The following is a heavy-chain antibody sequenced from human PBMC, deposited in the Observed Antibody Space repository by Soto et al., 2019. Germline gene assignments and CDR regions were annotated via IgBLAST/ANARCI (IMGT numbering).Heavy chain of an antibody. CDR1: GFTFSSYA. D-gene: IGHD6-19*01. CDR2: ISGSGGST. CDR3: AKSRPQHHSSGWPYYFDY. Sequence: EVQLLESGGGLVQPGGSLRLSCAASGFTFSSYAMSWVRQAPGKGLEWVSAISGSGGSTYYADSVKGRFTISRDNSKNTLYLQMNSLRAEDTAVYYCAKSRPQHHSSGWPYYFDYWGQGTLVTVSS. V-gene: IGHV3-23*01. J-gene: IGHJ4*02.